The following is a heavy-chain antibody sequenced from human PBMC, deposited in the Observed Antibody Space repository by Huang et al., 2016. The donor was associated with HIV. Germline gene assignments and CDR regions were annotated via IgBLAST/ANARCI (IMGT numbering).Heavy chain of an antibody. CDR1: GGSFSGYQ. V-gene: IGHV4-34*02. J-gene: IGHJ1*01. Sequence: QVRLEQWGAGLLKPSETRSSTGAVHGGSFSGYQWTWIRQAPGKGWEWIGERKHSGSSTYNPSPKRRVTITGDMSKNQSTPKMASLTVTDTSVYFCARRLRFCRGGDCFPTHFQHWSQG. D-gene: IGHD2-21*02. CDR2: RKHSGSS. CDR3: ARRLRFCRGGDCFPTHFQH.